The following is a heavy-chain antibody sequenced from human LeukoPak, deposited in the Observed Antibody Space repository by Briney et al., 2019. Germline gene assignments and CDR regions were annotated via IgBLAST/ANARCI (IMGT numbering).Heavy chain of an antibody. V-gene: IGHV4-59*01. CDR1: GGSISSYY. CDR3: ARGGVTPYYYYGMDV. CDR2: IYYSGST. Sequence: SETLSLTCTVSGGSISSYYWSWIRQPPGKGLEWIGHIYYSGSTNYNPSLKSRVTISVDTSKNQFSLKLSSVTAADTAVYYCARGGVTPYYYYGMDVWGQGATVTVSS. D-gene: IGHD2-21*02. J-gene: IGHJ6*02.